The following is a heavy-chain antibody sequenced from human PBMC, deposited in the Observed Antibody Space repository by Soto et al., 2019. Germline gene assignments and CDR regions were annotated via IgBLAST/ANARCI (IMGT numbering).Heavy chain of an antibody. D-gene: IGHD3-10*01. CDR1: GFTFNDYW. Sequence: EVQLVESGGGLVQPGGSLRLSCEASGFTFNDYWMHWVRQVPGKGLVWVSRIKSDGSSTSYADSVKGRFTISRDNAKNTLYRQMHSLSEDDSAVYYCESGGTKNYGPRGSRAADFWGQGPLVTVPS. CDR3: ESGGTKNYGPRGSRAADF. V-gene: IGHV3-74*01. CDR2: IKSDGSST. J-gene: IGHJ4*02.